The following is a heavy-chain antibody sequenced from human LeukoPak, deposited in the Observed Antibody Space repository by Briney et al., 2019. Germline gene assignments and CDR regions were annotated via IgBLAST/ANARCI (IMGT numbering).Heavy chain of an antibody. J-gene: IGHJ4*02. V-gene: IGHV3-23*01. D-gene: IGHD3-9*01. Sequence: GGSLRLSCAASGFTFSSYAMSWVRQAPGKGLEWVSGIGASGGSTYYADSVKGRFTISRDNSKNTLYMQMNSLRTEDTAVYYCAKAEGYDILTGLDYWGQGTLVTVSS. CDR2: IGASGGST. CDR3: AKAEGYDILTGLDY. CDR1: GFTFSSYA.